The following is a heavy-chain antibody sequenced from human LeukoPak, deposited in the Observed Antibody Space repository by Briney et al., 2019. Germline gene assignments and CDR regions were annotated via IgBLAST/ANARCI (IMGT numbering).Heavy chain of an antibody. D-gene: IGHD1-26*01. CDR2: ISGSGGST. Sequence: GGSLRLSCAASGFTFSSYAMSWVRQAPGKGLEWVSAISGSGGSTYYADSVKGRFTISRDNAKNSLYLQMNSLRAEDTAVYYCAREVGATQEIDYWGQGTLVTVSS. CDR3: AREVGATQEIDY. CDR1: GFTFSSYA. V-gene: IGHV3-23*01. J-gene: IGHJ4*02.